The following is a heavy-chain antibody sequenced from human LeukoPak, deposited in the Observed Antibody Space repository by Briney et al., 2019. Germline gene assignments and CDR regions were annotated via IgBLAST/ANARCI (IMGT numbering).Heavy chain of an antibody. Sequence: QPGRSLRLSCTTSGFTFGDYAMSWVRQAPGKGLECVGFIRRKAYGGTTQYAASVKGRFTISRDDSKSIAYLQMNSLKPEDTAVYYRASVPEFGGGNYRRYSFDYWGQGTLVTVSS. V-gene: IGHV3-49*04. CDR3: ASVPEFGGGNYRRYSFDY. CDR1: GFTFGDYA. CDR2: IRRKAYGGTT. D-gene: IGHD1-26*01. J-gene: IGHJ4*02.